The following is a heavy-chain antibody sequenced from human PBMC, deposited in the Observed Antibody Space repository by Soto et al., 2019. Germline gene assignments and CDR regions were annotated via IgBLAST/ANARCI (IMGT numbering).Heavy chain of an antibody. CDR1: GFIFTNFW. D-gene: IGHD6-13*01. CDR3: AKDSWYFDL. J-gene: IGHJ4*02. CDR2: IDTSGSST. Sequence: LRFSCEASGFIFTNFWMHWVRQVPGKGLVWVSRIDTSGSSTSYADSVKGRFTISRDNAKNTVSLQMNSLRAEDTGVYYCAKDSWYFDLWSQGSLVTVSS. V-gene: IGHV3-74*01.